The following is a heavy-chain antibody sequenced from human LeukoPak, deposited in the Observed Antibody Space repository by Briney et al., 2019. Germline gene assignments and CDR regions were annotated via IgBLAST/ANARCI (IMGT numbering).Heavy chain of an antibody. V-gene: IGHV3-30*18. Sequence: GGSLRLSCAASGFTFSSYGMHWVRQAPGKGLEWVAVISYDGSNKYYADSVKGRFAISRDNSKNTLYLQMNSLRAEDTAVYYCAKDLLKEYSSSNWFDPWGQGTLVTVSS. CDR1: GFTFSSYG. J-gene: IGHJ5*02. CDR3: AKDLLKEYSSSNWFDP. CDR2: ISYDGSNK. D-gene: IGHD6-6*01.